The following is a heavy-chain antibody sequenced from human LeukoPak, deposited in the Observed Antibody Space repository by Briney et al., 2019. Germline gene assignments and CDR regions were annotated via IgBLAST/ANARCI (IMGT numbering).Heavy chain of an antibody. J-gene: IGHJ5*02. Sequence: ASVKVSCKASGYTFTSYGISWVRQAPGQGLEWMGWISAYNGNTNYAQKLQGRATMTTDTSTSTAYMELRSLRSDDTAVYYCARDSSGYNRFDPWGQGTLVTVSS. V-gene: IGHV1-18*01. CDR2: ISAYNGNT. CDR3: ARDSSGYNRFDP. D-gene: IGHD6-19*01. CDR1: GYTFTSYG.